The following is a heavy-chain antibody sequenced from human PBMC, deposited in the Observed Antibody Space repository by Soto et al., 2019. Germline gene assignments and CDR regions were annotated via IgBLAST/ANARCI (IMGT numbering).Heavy chain of an antibody. V-gene: IGHV1-8*01. CDR2: MNPNSGNT. J-gene: IGHJ4*02. Sequence: ASVKVSCKASGYTFTSYDINWVRQATGQGLEWMGWMNPNSGNTGYAQKFQGRVTMTRNTSISTAYMELSSLRSEDTAVYYCARGYFGSGSYTNWGQGTLVTVSS. D-gene: IGHD3-10*01. CDR3: ARGYFGSGSYTN. CDR1: GYTFTSYD.